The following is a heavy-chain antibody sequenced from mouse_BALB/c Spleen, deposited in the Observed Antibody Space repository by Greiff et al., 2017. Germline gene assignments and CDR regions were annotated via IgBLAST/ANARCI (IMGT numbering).Heavy chain of an antibody. V-gene: IGHV1-67*01. J-gene: IGHJ2*01. D-gene: IGHD2-1*01. CDR2: ISIYYDNT. CDR3: ARAYGNNVPFDY. Sequence: VQLQQSGPELVRPGESVKISCKGSGYTFTDYAMHWVKQSHAKSLEWIGVISIYYDNTNYNQKFKGKATMTVDKSSSTAYMELARLTSEESAIYYCARAYGNNVPFDYWGQGTTLTVSS. CDR1: GYTFTDYA.